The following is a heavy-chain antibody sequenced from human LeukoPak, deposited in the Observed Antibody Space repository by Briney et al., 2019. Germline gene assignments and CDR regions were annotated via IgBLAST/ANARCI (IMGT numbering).Heavy chain of an antibody. CDR2: INTDGSAT. V-gene: IGHV3-74*01. CDR1: GFTFSSYW. D-gene: IGHD1-26*01. J-gene: IGHJ4*02. Sequence: PGGSLRLSCAASGFTFSSYWMHWVRQAPGKGLVWFSRINTDGSATTYAASVKGRFTISRDNAKNTLYLQMNSLRADDTAVYYCARGLASGSSGSWGQGTLVTVSS. CDR3: ARGLASGSSGS.